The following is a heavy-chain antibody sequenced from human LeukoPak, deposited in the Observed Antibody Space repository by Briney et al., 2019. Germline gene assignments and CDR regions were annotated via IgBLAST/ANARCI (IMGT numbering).Heavy chain of an antibody. Sequence: ASVKVSCKASGYTFTGYYMHWVRQAPGQGLEWMGWINPNSGGTNYAQKFQGRVTITADKSTSTAYMELSSLRSEDTAVYYCAGRGDYWGQGTLVTVSS. V-gene: IGHV1-2*02. D-gene: IGHD1-26*01. CDR2: INPNSGGT. CDR1: GYTFTGYY. J-gene: IGHJ4*02. CDR3: AGRGDY.